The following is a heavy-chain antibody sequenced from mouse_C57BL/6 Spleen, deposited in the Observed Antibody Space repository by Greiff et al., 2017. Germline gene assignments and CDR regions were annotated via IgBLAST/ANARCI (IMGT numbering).Heavy chain of an antibody. CDR2: IYPGSGNT. CDR3: AKGGSRGNFDV. V-gene: IGHV1-76*01. CDR1: GYTFTDYS. Sequence: QVQLQQSGAELVRPGASVKLSCKASGYTFTDYSINWVKQRPGQGLEWIARIYPGSGNTYYNEKFKGKATLTAEKSSSTAYMQLSSLTSEDSAVYFCAKGGSRGNFDVWGTGTTVTVSS. D-gene: IGHD2-14*01. J-gene: IGHJ1*03.